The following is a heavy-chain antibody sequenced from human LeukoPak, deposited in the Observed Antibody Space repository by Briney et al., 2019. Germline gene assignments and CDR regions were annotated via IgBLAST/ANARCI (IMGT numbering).Heavy chain of an antibody. Sequence: SQTLSLTCTVSGDSISSGSYYWNWIRQPPGKGLEWIGYIFYSGSTNYNPSLKSRVAISLDTSKNQFSLKLSSVTAADTAVYYCARDGAHKNHYYSYYYMDVWGKGTTVTVSS. CDR2: IFYSGST. J-gene: IGHJ6*03. V-gene: IGHV4-61*01. D-gene: IGHD3-16*01. CDR3: ARDGAHKNHYYSYYYMDV. CDR1: GDSISSGSYY.